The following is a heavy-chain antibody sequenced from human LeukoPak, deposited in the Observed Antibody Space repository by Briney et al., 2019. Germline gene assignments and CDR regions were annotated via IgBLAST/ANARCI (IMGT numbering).Heavy chain of an antibody. V-gene: IGHV4-59*08. D-gene: IGHD3-22*01. J-gene: IGHJ4*02. CDR1: GGSISSYY. Sequence: SETLSLTCTVSGGSISSYYWSWIRQPPGKGLEWIGYIYYSGSTNYNPSLKSRVTISVDTSKNQFSLKLSSVTAADTAVYCCARRTDYDSSGYYFDYWGQGTLVTVSS. CDR2: IYYSGST. CDR3: ARRTDYDSSGYYFDY.